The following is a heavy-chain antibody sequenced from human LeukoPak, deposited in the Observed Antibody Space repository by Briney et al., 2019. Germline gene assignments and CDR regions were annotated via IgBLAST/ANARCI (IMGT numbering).Heavy chain of an antibody. CDR1: GFTFGGYS. CDR3: ARVGYSGNYYPFFGY. J-gene: IGHJ4*02. Sequence: GGSLRLSCAASGFTFGGYSMNWVRQAPGKGLEWASYISSAATTINYADSVKGRFTISRDNAKNSLFLQMNSLRDEDTAVYYCARVGYSGNYYPFFGYWGQGTLVTVSS. CDR2: ISSAATTI. D-gene: IGHD1-26*01. V-gene: IGHV3-48*02.